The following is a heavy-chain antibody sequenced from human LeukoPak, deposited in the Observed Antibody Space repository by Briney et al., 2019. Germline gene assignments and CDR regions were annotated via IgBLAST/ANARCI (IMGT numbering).Heavy chain of an antibody. CDR2: INHSGST. CDR3: ARGSRYFGWLFRSRTRELYNWFDP. Sequence: SETLSLTCAVYGGSFSGYYWSWIRQPPGKGLEWIGEINHSGSTNYNPSLKSRVTISVDTSKNQFSLKLSSVTAADTAVYYCARGSRYFGWLFRSRTRELYNWFDPWGQGTLVTVSS. CDR1: GGSFSGYY. D-gene: IGHD3-9*01. V-gene: IGHV4-34*01. J-gene: IGHJ5*02.